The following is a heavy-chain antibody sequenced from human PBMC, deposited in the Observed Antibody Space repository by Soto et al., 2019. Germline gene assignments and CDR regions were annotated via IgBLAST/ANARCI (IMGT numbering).Heavy chain of an antibody. CDR2: IDYSGST. Sequence: PSETLSLTCTVSGGSISSSSYYWGWIRQPPGKGLEWIGSIDYSGSTYYNPSLKSRVTISVDTSKNQFSLKLSSVTAADTAVYYCARRGAVLRYFDWPTDYWGQGTLVT. CDR3: ARRGAVLRYFDWPTDY. CDR1: GGSISSSSYY. D-gene: IGHD3-9*01. V-gene: IGHV4-39*01. J-gene: IGHJ4*02.